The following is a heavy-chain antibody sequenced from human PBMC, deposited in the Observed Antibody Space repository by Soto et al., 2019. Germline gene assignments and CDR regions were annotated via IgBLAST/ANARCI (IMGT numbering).Heavy chain of an antibody. CDR2: IYWDDDK. CDR1: GFSLSTSGVG. J-gene: IGHJ4*02. CDR3: AHAYYDIVTGYYPLPLDY. Sequence: QITLKESGPTLVKPTQTLTLTCTFSGFSLSTSGVGVGWIRQPPGKALEWLALIYWDDDKRYSPSLKSRLTITKDTSKNQVVLTMTNMDPVDTATYYCAHAYYDIVTGYYPLPLDYGGQGTLVTVSS. D-gene: IGHD3-9*01. V-gene: IGHV2-5*02.